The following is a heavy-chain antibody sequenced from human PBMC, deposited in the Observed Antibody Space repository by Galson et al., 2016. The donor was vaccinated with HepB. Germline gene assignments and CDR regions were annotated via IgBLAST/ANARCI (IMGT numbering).Heavy chain of an antibody. D-gene: IGHD4-17*01. CDR3: ATMTTVTAPDPGLLDH. Sequence: SVKVSCKASGYTFTSYYMHWVRQAPGQGLEWMGIINPSGGSTSYAQKLQGRVTMTRDTSKNQFSLKLNSVTAADTAVYYCATMTTVTAPDPGLLDHWGQGTLVTVSS. V-gene: IGHV1-46*01. CDR2: INPSGGST. CDR1: GYTFTSYY. J-gene: IGHJ4*02.